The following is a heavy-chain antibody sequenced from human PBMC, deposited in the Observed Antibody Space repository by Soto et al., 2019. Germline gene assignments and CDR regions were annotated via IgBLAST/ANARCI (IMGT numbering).Heavy chain of an antibody. J-gene: IGHJ6*02. D-gene: IGHD4-17*01. CDR3: AKAFRVTTYYYYYGMDV. CDR1: GFTFSSYG. CDR2: ISYDGSNK. Sequence: QVQLVESGGGVVQPGRSLRLSCAASGFTFSSYGMHWVRQAPGKGLEWVAVISYDGSNKYYADSMKGRFTISRDNSKNTLYLQMNSLRAEDTAVYYCAKAFRVTTYYYYYGMDVWGQGTTVTVSS. V-gene: IGHV3-30*18.